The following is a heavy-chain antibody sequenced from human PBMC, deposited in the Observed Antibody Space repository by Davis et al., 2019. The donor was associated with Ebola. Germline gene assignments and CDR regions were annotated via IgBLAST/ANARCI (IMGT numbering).Heavy chain of an antibody. CDR2: IIPIFDTP. J-gene: IGHJ4*02. V-gene: IGHV1-69*13. Sequence: PVTVSRKTSGGPLRSHPFSCVRQAPRQGLEWMGGIIPIFDTPHYAQKFQGRITITADASTSTAYMELSSLRSEDTATYFCARDFDGGNYYFDYWGPGTPVTVSS. CDR1: GGPLRSHP. D-gene: IGHD3-9*01. CDR3: ARDFDGGNYYFDY.